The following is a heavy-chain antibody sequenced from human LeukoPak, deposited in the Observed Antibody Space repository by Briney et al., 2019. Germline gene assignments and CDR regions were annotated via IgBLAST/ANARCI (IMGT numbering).Heavy chain of an antibody. V-gene: IGHV6-1*01. CDR1: ADSVSTNNAT. D-gene: IGHD1-1*01. CDR2: SYYRSQWYN. J-gene: IGHJ3*02. Sequence: SQTLSLISAISADSVSTNNATWNLIRQPPSRLLEWRGRSYYRSQWYNNYAVSVKSRLTINADTSKNQFSLQLNSVTPEDTAVYFCARALHAERDAYDIWGQGTMVTVS. CDR3: ARALHAERDAYDI.